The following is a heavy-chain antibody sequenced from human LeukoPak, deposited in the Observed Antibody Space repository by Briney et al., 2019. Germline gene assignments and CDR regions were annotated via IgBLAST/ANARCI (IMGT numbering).Heavy chain of an antibody. CDR2: ISGSGGST. CDR1: GFTFSSYA. V-gene: IGHV3-23*01. D-gene: IGHD3-9*01. J-gene: IGHJ4*02. Sequence: QPGGSLRLSCAASGFTFSSYAMSWVRQAPGKGLEWVSAISGSGGSTYYADSVKGRFTISRDNSKNTLYLQMNSLRAGDTAVYYCAKGGRYFDWLLYGYFDYWGQGTLVTVSS. CDR3: AKGGRYFDWLLYGYFDY.